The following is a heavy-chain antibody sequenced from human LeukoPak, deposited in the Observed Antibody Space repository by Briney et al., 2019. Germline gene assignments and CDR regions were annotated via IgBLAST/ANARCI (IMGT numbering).Heavy chain of an antibody. D-gene: IGHD3-3*01. V-gene: IGHV4-39*07. CDR1: GDSLRKSTFY. Sequence: SETLSLTCTVSGDSLRKSTFYWVWIRQPPGKGLEWIGSIYYSGGADYNPSLQSRVTISVDASKNEFSLKVRSVTAADTAVYFCARVQGPPLSGYYAYWGQGTLVTVSS. CDR2: IYYSGGA. CDR3: ARVQGPPLSGYYAY. J-gene: IGHJ4*02.